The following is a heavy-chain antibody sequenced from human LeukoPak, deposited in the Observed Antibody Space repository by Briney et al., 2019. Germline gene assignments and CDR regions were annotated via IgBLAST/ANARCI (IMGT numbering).Heavy chain of an antibody. CDR3: ARVFRLAAAGRSYYYYGMDV. J-gene: IGHJ6*02. D-gene: IGHD6-13*01. CDR2: INPNSGGT. V-gene: IGHV1-2*02. CDR1: AYTFTGYY. Sequence: ASVKVSCKASAYTFTGYYMHWVRQAPGQGLEWMGWINPNSGGTNYAQKFQGRVTMTRDTSISTAYMELSRLTSDDTAVYYCARVFRLAAAGRSYYYYGMDVWGQGTTVTVSS.